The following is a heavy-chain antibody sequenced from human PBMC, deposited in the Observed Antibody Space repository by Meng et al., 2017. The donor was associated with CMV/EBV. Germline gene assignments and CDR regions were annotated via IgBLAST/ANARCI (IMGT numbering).Heavy chain of an antibody. Sequence: GESLKISCAASGFTFSSYSMNWVRQAPGKGLEWVSSISSSSSYIYYADSVKGRFTISRDNAKNSLYLQMNSLRAEDTAVYYCARDGRQQLDFDYWGQGTPVTVSS. CDR1: GFTFSSYS. V-gene: IGHV3-21*01. J-gene: IGHJ4*02. CDR3: ARDGRQQLDFDY. D-gene: IGHD6-13*01. CDR2: ISSSSSYI.